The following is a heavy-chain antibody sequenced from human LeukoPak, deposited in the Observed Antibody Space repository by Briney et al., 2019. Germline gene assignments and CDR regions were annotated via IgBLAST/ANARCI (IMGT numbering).Heavy chain of an antibody. D-gene: IGHD3-3*01. CDR1: GGSISSGDYY. CDR2: IYYSGST. CDR3: ARGFTIFGVPGSWFDP. V-gene: IGHV4-30-4*01. J-gene: IGHJ5*02. Sequence: SETLSLTCTVSGGSISSGDYYWSWIRQPPGKGLEWIGYIYYSGSTYYNPSLKSRVTISVDTSKNQFSLKLSSVTAADTAVYYCARGFTIFGVPGSWFDPWGQGTLVTVSS.